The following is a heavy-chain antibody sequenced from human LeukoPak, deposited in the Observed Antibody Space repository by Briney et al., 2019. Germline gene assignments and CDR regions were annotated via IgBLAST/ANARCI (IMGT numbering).Heavy chain of an antibody. J-gene: IGHJ4*02. D-gene: IGHD1-1*01. CDR1: GGSFSAYY. V-gene: IGHV4-34*01. Sequence: PSETLSLTCAVSGGSFSAYYWTWIRQPPGKGLEWIGEINHSGSANYNPSLKSRVTISVDTSKNQFSLKLSSVTAADTAVYYCASSRRPALDYWGQGTLVTVSS. CDR2: INHSGSA. CDR3: ASSRRPALDY.